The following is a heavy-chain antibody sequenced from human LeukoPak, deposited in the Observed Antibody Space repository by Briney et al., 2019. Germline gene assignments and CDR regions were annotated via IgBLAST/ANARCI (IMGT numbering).Heavy chain of an antibody. CDR1: GFTFSSSS. V-gene: IGHV3-48*04. CDR3: ARVADYYDSSGYYLSY. J-gene: IGHJ4*02. CDR2: ITSSGSTI. Sequence: GGSLRLSCAASGFTFSSSSMNWVRQAPGKGLEWDSYITSSGSTIYYADSVKGRFTISRDNAKNSLYLLMNSLRAEDTAVYYCARVADYYDSSGYYLSYWGQGTLVTVSS. D-gene: IGHD3-22*01.